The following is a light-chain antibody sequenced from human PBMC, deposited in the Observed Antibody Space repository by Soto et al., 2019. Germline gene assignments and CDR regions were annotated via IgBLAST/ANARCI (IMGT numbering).Light chain of an antibody. CDR3: EAWDDSLNGGV. CDR2: YDD. J-gene: IGLJ3*02. V-gene: IGLV1-36*01. CDR1: RSNVGDNA. Sequence: QSVLTQPPSVSDAPRQRVTISCSGSRSNVGDNAVNWYQQLPGKAPKLLIYYDDLLTSGVSDRFSGSKSGTSASLAISGLQSEDEGDYYCEAWDDSLNGGVFGGGTKVTVL.